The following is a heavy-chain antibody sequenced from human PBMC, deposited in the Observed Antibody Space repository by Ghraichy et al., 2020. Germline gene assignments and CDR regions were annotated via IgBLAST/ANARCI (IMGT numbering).Heavy chain of an antibody. CDR2: INPHSGDT. V-gene: IGHV1-2*04. CDR1: GYTFTGYY. J-gene: IGHJ6*02. Sequence: ASVKVSCTASGYTFTGYYIYWVRQAPGQGLEWMGWINPHSGDTKYAQKFQDWVTMTRDTSINTAYMALGRLRSDDTAVYYCARVDYCSTATCYTGYGMDVWGQGTTVTVSS. D-gene: IGHD2-2*02. CDR3: ARVDYCSTATCYTGYGMDV.